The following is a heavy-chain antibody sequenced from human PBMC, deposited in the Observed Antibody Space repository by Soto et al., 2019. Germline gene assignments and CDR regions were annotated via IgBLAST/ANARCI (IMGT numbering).Heavy chain of an antibody. J-gene: IGHJ6*04. D-gene: IGHD1-1*01. CDR1: GFTFSTYA. CDR3: VKGYWKGDV. CDR2: ISGSGGSI. V-gene: IGHV3-23*01. Sequence: EAQLLESGGGLVQPGGSLRLSCAASGFTFSTYAMNWVRQAPGHGLEWVSAISGSGGSIHYADSVKGRFTISRDNSKNTLYLQMNSLRDEDTAVYHCVKGYWKGDVWGKGTTVTVSS.